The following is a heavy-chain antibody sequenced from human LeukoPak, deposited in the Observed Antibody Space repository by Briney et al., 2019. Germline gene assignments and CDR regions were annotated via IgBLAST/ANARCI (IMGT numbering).Heavy chain of an antibody. CDR1: GGTFSSYA. CDR3: ATTWDSSGYLEDAFDI. D-gene: IGHD3-22*01. V-gene: IGHV1-69*05. J-gene: IGHJ3*02. CDR2: IIPIFGTA. Sequence: SVKVSCKASGGTFSSYAISWVRQAPGQGLEWMGGIIPIFGTANYAQKFQGRVTITTDESTSTAYMELSSLRAEDTAVYYCATTWDSSGYLEDAFDIWGQGTMVTVSS.